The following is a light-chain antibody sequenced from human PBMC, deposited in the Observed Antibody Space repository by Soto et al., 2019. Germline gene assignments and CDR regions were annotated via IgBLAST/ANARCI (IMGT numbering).Light chain of an antibody. CDR3: QQYGSSET. CDR2: GAS. J-gene: IGKJ1*01. Sequence: EIVLTQSPGTLSLSPGERATISCRASQSVSSSYLAWYQQKPGQAPRLLIYGASSRATGIPDRFSGSGSGTDFTLTIIRLEPEDFAVYYCQQYGSSETFGQGTKV. CDR1: QSVSSSY. V-gene: IGKV3-20*01.